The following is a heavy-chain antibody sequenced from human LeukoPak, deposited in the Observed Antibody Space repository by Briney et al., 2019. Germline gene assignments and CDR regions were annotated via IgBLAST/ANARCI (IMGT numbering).Heavy chain of an antibody. CDR3: AKVIVEVITVFDY. Sequence: PGGSLRLSCAASGFTFSSYAMSWVRQAPGKGLEWVSAISGSGGSTYYADSVKGRFAISRDNSKNTLYLHMNRLKAEDMAVYYCAKVIVEVITVFDYWGQGTLVTVSS. CDR2: ISGSGGST. V-gene: IGHV3-23*01. CDR1: GFTFSSYA. J-gene: IGHJ4*02. D-gene: IGHD3-22*01.